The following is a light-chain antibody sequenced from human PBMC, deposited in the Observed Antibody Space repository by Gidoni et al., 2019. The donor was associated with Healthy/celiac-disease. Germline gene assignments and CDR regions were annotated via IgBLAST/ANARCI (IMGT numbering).Light chain of an antibody. J-gene: IGKJ4*01. CDR2: WAS. CDR3: QQYYSTLT. CDR1: QSVLYSPNNKNY. Sequence: DIVMTQSPASLAVSLGERATINCKSSQSVLYSPNNKNYLAWYQQKPGQPPKLLIYWASTRESGVPDRFSGSGSGTDFTLTISSLQAEDVAVYYCQQYYSTLTFGGGTKVEIK. V-gene: IGKV4-1*01.